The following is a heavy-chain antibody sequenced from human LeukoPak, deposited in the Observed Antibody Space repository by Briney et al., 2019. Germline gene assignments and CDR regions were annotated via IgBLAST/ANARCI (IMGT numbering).Heavy chain of an antibody. D-gene: IGHD6-19*01. CDR2: IFYSGST. V-gene: IGHV4-31*03. Sequence: SETLSLTCTVSGGSISSGGYYWSWIRQHPGKGLEWIGCIFYSGSTYYNPSLKSRVIISVDTSKNQFSLKLSSVTAADTAVYYCARGGLQWLGHDGFDIWGQGTMVTVSS. CDR3: ARGGLQWLGHDGFDI. CDR1: GGSISSGGYY. J-gene: IGHJ3*02.